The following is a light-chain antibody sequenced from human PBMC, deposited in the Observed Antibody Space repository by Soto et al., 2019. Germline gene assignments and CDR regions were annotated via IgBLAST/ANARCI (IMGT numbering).Light chain of an antibody. Sequence: QSVLTQPPSVSGTPGQRVTISCTGSSSNIGAGYDVHWYQQLPGTAPKLLIYGNSNRPSGVPDRFSGSKSGTSASLAITGFQAEDEADYYCQSYDSRLSAYVVFGGGTKLTVL. CDR2: GNS. J-gene: IGLJ2*01. CDR1: SSNIGAGYD. V-gene: IGLV1-40*01. CDR3: QSYDSRLSAYVV.